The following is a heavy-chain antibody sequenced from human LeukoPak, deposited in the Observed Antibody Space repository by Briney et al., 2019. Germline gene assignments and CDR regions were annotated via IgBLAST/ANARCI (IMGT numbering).Heavy chain of an antibody. CDR1: GFTFSSYG. J-gene: IGHJ2*01. Sequence: GGTLRLSCTASGFTFSSYGMNWVRQAPGKGLEWVSGITGRGEHIFYAGSVKGRFTISRDNSKNTLYLQMNSLRAEDTAVYYCAKDGYYDSSAYYYVRYFDLWGRSTLVTVSS. V-gene: IGHV3-23*01. CDR2: ITGRGEHI. D-gene: IGHD3-22*01. CDR3: AKDGYYDSSAYYYVRYFDL.